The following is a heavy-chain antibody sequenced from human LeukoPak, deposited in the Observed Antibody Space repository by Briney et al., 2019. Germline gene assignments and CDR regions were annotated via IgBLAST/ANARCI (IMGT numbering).Heavy chain of an antibody. CDR2: TSGSGGST. V-gene: IGHV3-23*01. Sequence: GGSLRLSCAASGFTFSNYAMSWVRQAPGKGLEWVSVTSGSGGSTDYADSVKGRFTISRDNSKNTLYLQMNSLRAEDTAVFYCAKGLVRSGPYGMDVWGQGTTVTVSS. CDR3: AKGLVRSGPYGMDV. CDR1: GFTFSNYA. D-gene: IGHD2-2*01. J-gene: IGHJ6*02.